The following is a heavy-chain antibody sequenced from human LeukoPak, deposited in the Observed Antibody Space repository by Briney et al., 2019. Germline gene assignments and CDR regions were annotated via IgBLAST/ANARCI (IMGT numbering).Heavy chain of an antibody. D-gene: IGHD3-10*01. CDR2: IYYSGST. Sequence: SQTLSLTCTVSGGSISSGDYYWSWIRQPPGRGLEWIGYIYYSGSTCYSPSLKSRVTISVDTSKNQFSLKLSSVTAADTAVYYCARGFGELILDYWGQGTLVTVSS. CDR3: ARGFGELILDY. J-gene: IGHJ4*02. V-gene: IGHV4-30-4*01. CDR1: GGSISSGDYY.